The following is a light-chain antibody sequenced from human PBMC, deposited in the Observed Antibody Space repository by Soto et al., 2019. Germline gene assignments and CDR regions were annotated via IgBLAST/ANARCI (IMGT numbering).Light chain of an antibody. J-gene: IGKJ1*01. CDR1: QSISSW. CDR2: DAS. V-gene: IGKV1-5*01. CDR3: QQYNSYSGAWT. Sequence: DIQMTQSPSTLSASVGDRVTITCRASQSISSWLAWYQQKPGKAPKLLIYDASSLESGVPSRFSGSGSGTEFTLTIGSLQPDDFATYYCQQYNSYSGAWTFGQGTEVDIK.